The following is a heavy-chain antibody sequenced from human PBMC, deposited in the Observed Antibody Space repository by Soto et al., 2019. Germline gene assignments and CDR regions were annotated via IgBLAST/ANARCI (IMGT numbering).Heavy chain of an antibody. CDR1: GFTFSSYS. CDR3: ARRMVRGVISGYYYYGMDV. Sequence: GGSLRLSCAASGFTFSSYSMNWVRQAPGKGLEWVSSISSSSSYIYYADSVKGRFTISRDNAKNSLYLQMNSLRAEDTAVYYCARRMVRGVISGYYYYGMDVWGQGTTVTVSS. V-gene: IGHV3-21*01. D-gene: IGHD3-10*01. CDR2: ISSSSSYI. J-gene: IGHJ6*02.